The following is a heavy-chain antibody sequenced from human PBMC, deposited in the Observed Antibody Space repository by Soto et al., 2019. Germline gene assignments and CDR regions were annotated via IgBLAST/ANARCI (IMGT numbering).Heavy chain of an antibody. CDR3: ATRRDGYKPYYYYYYGMAV. J-gene: IGHJ6*02. V-gene: IGHV3-30-3*01. D-gene: IGHD5-12*01. Sequence: QVQLVESGGGVVQPGRSLRLSCAASGFTFSSYAMHWVRQAPGKGLEWVAVISYDGSNKYYADSVKGRFTISRDNSKNTLYLQRNRLRAEDTAVYYCATRRDGYKPYYYYYYGMAVWGQGTTVTVSS. CDR2: ISYDGSNK. CDR1: GFTFSSYA.